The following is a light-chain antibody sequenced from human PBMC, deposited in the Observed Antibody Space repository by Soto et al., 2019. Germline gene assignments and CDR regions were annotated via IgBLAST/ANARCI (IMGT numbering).Light chain of an antibody. CDR2: DVS. CDR3: SSYTSSSTLLYV. Sequence: QSALNQPASVSGSPEQSITISCTGTSSDVGGYNYVSWYQQHPGKAPKLMIYDVSNRPSGVSNRFSGAKSGNTASLTISGLQAEDEADYYCSSYTSSSTLLYVFGTGTKVTVL. V-gene: IGLV2-14*01. J-gene: IGLJ1*01. CDR1: SSDVGGYNY.